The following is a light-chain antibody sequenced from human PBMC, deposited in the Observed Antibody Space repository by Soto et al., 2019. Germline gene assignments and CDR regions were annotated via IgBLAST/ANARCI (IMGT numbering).Light chain of an antibody. J-gene: IGLJ2*01. CDR1: SSDVDTHNY. V-gene: IGLV2-14*01. CDR2: EVI. CDR3: SSYTSSSTLV. Sequence: QSALTQPASVSGSPGQSITISCTATSSDVDTHNYVSWYQQYPGKAPKLMIYEVINRPSGVSNRFSGSKSGNTASLIISGLQAEDEADYYCSSYTSSSTLVFGGWTKLTVL.